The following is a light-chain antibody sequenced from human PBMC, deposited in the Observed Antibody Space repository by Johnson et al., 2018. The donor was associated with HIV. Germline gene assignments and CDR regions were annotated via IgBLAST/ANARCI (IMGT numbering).Light chain of an antibody. J-gene: IGLJ1*01. V-gene: IGLV1-51*02. CDR1: SSNIGDNY. CDR3: GTWDSSLSVFYV. Sequence: QSVLTQPPSVSAAPGQKVTISCSGSSSNIGDNYVSWYQQLPGTAPKLLIYENTKRPSGIPDRFSGSKSGTSATLGITGLQTGDEADYYCGTWDSSLSVFYVFGTGTKVTVL. CDR2: ENT.